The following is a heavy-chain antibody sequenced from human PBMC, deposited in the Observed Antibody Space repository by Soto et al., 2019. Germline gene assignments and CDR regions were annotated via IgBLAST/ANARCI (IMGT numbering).Heavy chain of an antibody. V-gene: IGHV2-70*01. CDR1: GFSLSTSGMC. Sequence: SGPTLVNPTQTLTLTCTFSGFSLSTSGMCVSWIRQPPGKALEWLALIDWDDDKYYSTSLKTRLTISKDTSKNQVVLTMTNMDPVDTATYYCARIPTYYDILTGFREYYGMDVWGQGT. D-gene: IGHD3-9*01. CDR3: ARIPTYYDILTGFREYYGMDV. CDR2: IDWDDDK. J-gene: IGHJ6*02.